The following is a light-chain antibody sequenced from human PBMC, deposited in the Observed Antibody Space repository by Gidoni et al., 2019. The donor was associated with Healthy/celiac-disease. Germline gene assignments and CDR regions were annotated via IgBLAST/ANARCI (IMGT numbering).Light chain of an antibody. Sequence: DIQMPQSPSSLSASVGDRVTITCQASQDISNYLNWYKQKPGKAPKLLIYDASNLETGVPSRFSGSGSGTDFTFTISSRQPEEIATYYCQQYDNLPFTFGPGTKVDIK. CDR3: QQYDNLPFT. CDR2: DAS. J-gene: IGKJ3*01. CDR1: QDISNY. V-gene: IGKV1-33*01.